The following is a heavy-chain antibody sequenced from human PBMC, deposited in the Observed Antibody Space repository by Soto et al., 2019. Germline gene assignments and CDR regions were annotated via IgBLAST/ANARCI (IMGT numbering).Heavy chain of an antibody. D-gene: IGHD6-19*01. CDR2: IYYSGST. J-gene: IGHJ3*02. CDR1: GGSIISSSYY. Sequence: SDTLSLNYTVTGGSIISSSYYTGRIRQPLGNGLVWIGSIYYSGSTYYNPSLKSRVTISVDTSKNQFSLKLSSVTAADTAVYYCARRGFRGQWLVSFGAFDIWGQGTMVT. CDR3: ARRGFRGQWLVSFGAFDI. V-gene: IGHV4-39*01.